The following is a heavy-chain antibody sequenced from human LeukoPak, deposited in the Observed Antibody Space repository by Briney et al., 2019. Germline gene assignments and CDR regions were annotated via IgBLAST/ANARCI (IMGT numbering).Heavy chain of an antibody. V-gene: IGHV4-34*01. J-gene: IGHJ5*02. CDR1: GGSFSGYY. CDR2: INHSGST. Sequence: TASETLSLTCAVYGGSFSGYYWSWIRQPPGKGLEWIGEINHSGSTNYNPSLKSRVTISVDTSKNQFSLKLSSVTAADTAVYYCARGRSSGWYRPIVIDPWGQGTLVTVSS. D-gene: IGHD6-19*01. CDR3: ARGRSSGWYRPIVIDP.